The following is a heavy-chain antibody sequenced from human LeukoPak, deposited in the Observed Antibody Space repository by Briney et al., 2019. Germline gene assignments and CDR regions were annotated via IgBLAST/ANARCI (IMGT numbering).Heavy chain of an antibody. Sequence: PGESLKISCKGSGYSFTSYWIGWVRQMPGKGLEWMGIIYPGDSDTRYSPSFQGQVTISADKSISTAYLQWSSLKASDTAMYYCARQRYYYDSSGAHIDYWGQGTLVTVSS. D-gene: IGHD3-22*01. V-gene: IGHV5-51*01. J-gene: IGHJ4*02. CDR2: IYPGDSDT. CDR3: ARQRYYYDSSGAHIDY. CDR1: GYSFTSYW.